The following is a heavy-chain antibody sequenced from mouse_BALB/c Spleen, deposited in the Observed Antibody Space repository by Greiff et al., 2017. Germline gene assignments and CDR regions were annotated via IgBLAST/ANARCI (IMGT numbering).Heavy chain of an antibody. J-gene: IGHJ4*01. Sequence: VQLKESGPGLVAPSQSLSITCTVSGFSLTGYGVNWVRQPPGKGLEWLGMIWGDGSTDSNSALKSRLSISTDNSKSQVFLKMNSLQTDDTARYYCARDRRGATATGAMDYWGQGTSVTVSS. CDR1: GFSLTGYG. CDR2: IWGDGST. V-gene: IGHV2-6-7*01. D-gene: IGHD1-2*01. CDR3: ARDRRGATATGAMDY.